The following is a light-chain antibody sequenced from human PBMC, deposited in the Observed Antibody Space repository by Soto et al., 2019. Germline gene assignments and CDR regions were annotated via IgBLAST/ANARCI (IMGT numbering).Light chain of an antibody. J-gene: IGLJ2*01. V-gene: IGLV2-14*01. Sequence: QSALTQPASVSESPGQSITISCTGTSSDVGAYKYVSWYQQHPGKAPKLMIYDVSRRPSGVSNRFSGSKSGNTASLTISGLQAEDEADYYCSSYTTSSTLEFGGGTKLTLL. CDR3: SSYTTSSTLE. CDR1: SSDVGAYKY. CDR2: DVS.